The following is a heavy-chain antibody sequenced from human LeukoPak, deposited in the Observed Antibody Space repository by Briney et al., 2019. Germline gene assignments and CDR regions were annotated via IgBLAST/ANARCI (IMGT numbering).Heavy chain of an antibody. CDR3: ARSSYYDFWSGAYYFDY. J-gene: IGHJ4*02. D-gene: IGHD3-3*01. Sequence: SETLSLTCTVSGGSISSYYWSWIRQPAGKGLEWIGRIYTSGGTNYNPSLKSRVTMSVDTSKNQFSLKLSSVTAADTAVYYCARSSYYDFWSGAYYFDYWGQGTLVTVSS. CDR2: IYTSGGT. V-gene: IGHV4-4*07. CDR1: GGSISSYY.